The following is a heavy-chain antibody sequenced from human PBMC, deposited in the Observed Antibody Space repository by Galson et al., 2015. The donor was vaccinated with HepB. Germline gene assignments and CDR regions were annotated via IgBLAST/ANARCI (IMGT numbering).Heavy chain of an antibody. J-gene: IGHJ3*02. V-gene: IGHV3-23*01. D-gene: IGHD1-26*01. CDR2: ISASGVST. CDR1: GFTFSSYA. CDR3: AKDRMSSGSPRAFDM. Sequence: SLRLSCAASGFTFSSYAMSWVRQAPGKGLEWVSAISASGVSTYSPDSVKGRFTISRDNSKNTLYLEMNSLRAEDTAVYYCAKDRMSSGSPRAFDMWGQGTMVTVSS.